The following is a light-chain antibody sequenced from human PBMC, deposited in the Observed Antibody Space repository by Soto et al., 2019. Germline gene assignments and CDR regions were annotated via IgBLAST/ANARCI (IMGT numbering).Light chain of an antibody. CDR3: SSYTSSSTYV. V-gene: IGLV2-14*01. Sequence: QSVLTQPASVSGSPGQSITISCTGASSDIGDYNYVSWYQQHPAKAPKIIIYEVSNRPSGVSNRFSGSKSGNTASLTISGLQAEDEADYHCSSYTSSSTYVFGTGTKVTVL. J-gene: IGLJ1*01. CDR2: EVS. CDR1: SSDIGDYNY.